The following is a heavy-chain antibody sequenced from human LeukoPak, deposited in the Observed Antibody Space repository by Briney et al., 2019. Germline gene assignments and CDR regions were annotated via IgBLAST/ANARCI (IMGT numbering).Heavy chain of an antibody. V-gene: IGHV4-39*07. CDR1: GGSLSSSSYY. J-gene: IGHJ4*02. CDR2: IYYSGST. Sequence: SETLSLTCTVSGGSLSSSSYYWGWTRQPPGKGLEWIGSIYYSGSTYYNPSLKSRVTISVDTSKNQFSLKLSSVTAADTAVYYCARGNAYYYDSSGYLHFDYWGQGTLVTVSS. CDR3: ARGNAYYYDSSGYLHFDY. D-gene: IGHD3-22*01.